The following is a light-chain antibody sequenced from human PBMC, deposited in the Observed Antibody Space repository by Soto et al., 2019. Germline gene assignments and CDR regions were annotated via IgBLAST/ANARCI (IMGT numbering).Light chain of an antibody. Sequence: DIQITHSPSTLSASVGDRVTITCRSSQSISSWLAWYQQKLGRAPRLLIYDASSLESGVPSRFSGSGYGTEFTLTISSLQPDDFATYYCQQYNTYSSLTFGGGTKV. CDR1: QSISSW. J-gene: IGKJ4*01. V-gene: IGKV1-5*01. CDR3: QQYNTYSSLT. CDR2: DAS.